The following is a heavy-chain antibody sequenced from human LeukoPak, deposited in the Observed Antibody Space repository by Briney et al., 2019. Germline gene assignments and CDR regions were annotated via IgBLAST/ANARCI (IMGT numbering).Heavy chain of an antibody. CDR2: ISSSSSTV. J-gene: IGHJ4*02. V-gene: IGHV3-48*04. D-gene: IGHD1-26*01. CDR3: ARDRGGSYSAIDY. CDR1: GFTFSSYS. Sequence: GGSLRLSCAASGFTFSSYSMNWVRQAPGKGLEWVSFISSSSSTVYYADSVKGRFTISRDNAKNSLYLQMNSLRAEDTAVYYCARDRGGSYSAIDYWGQGTLVTVSS.